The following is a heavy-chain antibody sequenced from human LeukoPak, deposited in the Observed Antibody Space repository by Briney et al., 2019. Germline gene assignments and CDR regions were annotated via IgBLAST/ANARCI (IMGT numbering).Heavy chain of an antibody. Sequence: GGSLRPSCAPSGLTFSSYGMSWVRQAPGKGLKWVSAISGSGGSTYYADSVKGRFTISRDNSKNTLYLQMNSLRAEDTAVYYCAKESNGNPHYYYYYMDVWGKGTTVTISS. CDR1: GLTFSSYG. V-gene: IGHV3-23*01. CDR2: ISGSGGST. J-gene: IGHJ6*03. CDR3: AKESNGNPHYYYYYMDV.